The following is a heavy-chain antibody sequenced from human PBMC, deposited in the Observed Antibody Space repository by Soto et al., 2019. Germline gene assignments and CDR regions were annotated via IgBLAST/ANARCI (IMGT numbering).Heavy chain of an antibody. J-gene: IGHJ4*02. CDR1: GFTFSSYA. V-gene: IGHV3-23*01. CDR3: AKDKFRKSWNCSGGSCYSYFDY. CDR2: ISGSGGSK. Sequence: GGSLRLSCAASGFTFSSYAMSWVRQAPGKGLEWVSAISGSGGSKYYADSVKGRFTISRDNSKNTMYLQMNSLRAEETAVYYCAKDKFRKSWNCSGGSCYSYFDYWGQGTLVTVSS. D-gene: IGHD2-15*01.